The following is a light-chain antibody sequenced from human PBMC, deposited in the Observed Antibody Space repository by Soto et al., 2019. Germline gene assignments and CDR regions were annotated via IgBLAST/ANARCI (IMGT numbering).Light chain of an antibody. CDR1: QSVSTNF. V-gene: IGKV3-20*01. Sequence: EIVLTQSPGTLSLSPGERATLSCRASQSVSTNFLAWYQQKPGQAPRLLMYGASTRATGIPDRFSGSGSGTDFTLTISRLEPEDFAVYYGQQHGASPFTFGPGTKVDIK. CDR2: GAS. J-gene: IGKJ3*01. CDR3: QQHGASPFT.